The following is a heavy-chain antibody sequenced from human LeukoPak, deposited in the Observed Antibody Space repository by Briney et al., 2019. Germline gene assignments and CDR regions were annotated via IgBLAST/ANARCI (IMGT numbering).Heavy chain of an antibody. CDR1: GYTFTSYG. Sequence: GASVKVSCKASGYTFTSYGISWVRQAPGQGLEWMGWISAYNGNTNYAQKLQGRVTMTTDTSTSTAYMELRSLRSDDTAVYYCARLLWFGELLPLGYWGQGTLVTVSS. D-gene: IGHD3-10*01. J-gene: IGHJ4*02. CDR2: ISAYNGNT. V-gene: IGHV1-18*01. CDR3: ARLLWFGELLPLGY.